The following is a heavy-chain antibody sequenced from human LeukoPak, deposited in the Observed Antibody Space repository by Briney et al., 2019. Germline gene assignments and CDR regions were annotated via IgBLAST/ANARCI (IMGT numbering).Heavy chain of an antibody. Sequence: ASVKVSCKASGYTFAGYYMHWVRQAPGQGLEWMGWINPNSGDTNYAQKFQGRVTMTRDTSISTAYMELRSLRSDDTAVYYCARSYDFWSGYFIPTDYWGQGTLVTVSS. CDR3: ARSYDFWSGYFIPTDY. CDR2: INPNSGDT. D-gene: IGHD3-3*01. CDR1: GYTFAGYY. V-gene: IGHV1-2*02. J-gene: IGHJ4*02.